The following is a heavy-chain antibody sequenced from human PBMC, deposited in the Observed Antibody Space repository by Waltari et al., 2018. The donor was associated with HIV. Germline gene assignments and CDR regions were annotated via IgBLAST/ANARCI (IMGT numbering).Heavy chain of an antibody. V-gene: IGHV3-74*01. J-gene: IGHJ4*02. CDR2: INSDASDA. CDR3: VGGAPFAY. CDR1: GLGFSSSW. D-gene: IGHD4-17*01. Sequence: EEQLVESGGGLIPPGGSMRLSCAASGLGFSSSWMHWGRHTPGTGPVWVARINSDASDAQYADSEKGRFTISRDNAKNMLYLQMNSLRAEDTAIYYCVGGAPFAYWGQGTLVTVSS.